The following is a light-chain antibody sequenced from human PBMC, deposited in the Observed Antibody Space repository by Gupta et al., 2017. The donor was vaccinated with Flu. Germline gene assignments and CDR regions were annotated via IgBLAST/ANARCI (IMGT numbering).Light chain of an antibody. CDR1: QGIDSD. CDR3: QQLYSYPLT. CDR2: VAS. J-gene: IGKJ4*01. Sequence: PSLLSASVGDRVTLTCRASQGIDSDLAWYQQKPGKAPNFLIYVASSLQSGVPSRFSGSGSGTEFTLTISSLQPEDVGTYYCQQLYSYPLTFGGGTEVEIK. V-gene: IGKV1-9*01.